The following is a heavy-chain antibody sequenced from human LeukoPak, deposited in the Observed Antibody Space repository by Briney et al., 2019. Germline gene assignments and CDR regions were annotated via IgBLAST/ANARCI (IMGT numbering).Heavy chain of an antibody. CDR1: GFTFSDSY. V-gene: IGHV3-11*06. Sequence: PGGSLRLSCAASGFTFSDSYMTWVRQAPGKGLEWLSYISGNSGDTNYADSVKGRFTISRDNSKNTLYLQMNSLRAEDTAVYYCAKAPYPYSSSAVEYFQHWGQGTLVTVSS. D-gene: IGHD6-6*01. CDR3: AKAPYPYSSSAVEYFQH. J-gene: IGHJ1*01. CDR2: ISGNSGDT.